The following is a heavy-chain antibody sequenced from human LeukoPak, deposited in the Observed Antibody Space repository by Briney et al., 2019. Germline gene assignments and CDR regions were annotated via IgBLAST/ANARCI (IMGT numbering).Heavy chain of an antibody. CDR3: ARMLPNSTSWLFDY. Sequence: SGPTLVNPTQTLTLTCTFSGFSLTTSGVCVSWIRQPLGKALEWLARIDWDDDKYYSTSLKTRLSISKDTSKNQVVLTMTNMDPVDTATYFCARMLPNSTSWLFDYWGQGSLVTVSS. J-gene: IGHJ4*02. CDR1: GFSLTTSGVC. CDR2: IDWDDDK. D-gene: IGHD2-2*01. V-gene: IGHV2-70*11.